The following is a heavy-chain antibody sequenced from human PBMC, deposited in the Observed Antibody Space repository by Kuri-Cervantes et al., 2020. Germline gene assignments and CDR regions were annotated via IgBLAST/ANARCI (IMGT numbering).Heavy chain of an antibody. J-gene: IGHJ4*02. V-gene: IGHV3-30*19. CDR3: ARGVGDYSAGAGY. CDR2: ISYDGSNK. CDR1: GFTFSSYG. Sequence: GGSLRLSCAASGFTFSSYGMHWVRQAPGKGLEWVAVISYDGSNKYYADSVKGRFTISRDNSKNTLYLQMNSLRAEDTAVYYCARGVGDYSAGAGYWGQGTLVTVSS. D-gene: IGHD4-17*01.